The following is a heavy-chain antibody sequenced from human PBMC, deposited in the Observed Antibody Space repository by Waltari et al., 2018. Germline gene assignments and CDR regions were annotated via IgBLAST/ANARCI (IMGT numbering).Heavy chain of an antibody. V-gene: IGHV1-69*13. CDR1: GGTVSSYA. J-gene: IGHJ4*02. CDR2: IIPIFGTA. CDR3: ARGYCSGCSCYSRDY. Sequence: QVQLVQSGAEVKKPGSSGKVSCKASGGTVSSYAISWVRRAPGHGLDWMGGIIPIFGTANYAQKFHGRVTITADASPSTAYMELSRLRSEDTALYYCARGYCSGCSCYSRDYWGQGTLVTVSS. D-gene: IGHD2-15*01.